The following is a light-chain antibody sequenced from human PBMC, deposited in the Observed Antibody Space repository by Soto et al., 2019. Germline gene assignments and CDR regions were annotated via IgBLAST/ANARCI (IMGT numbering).Light chain of an antibody. Sequence: EIVLTQSPGTLSLSPGERATLSCRASQSVSSAYLAWYQQKPGQAHRLLIYDVSIRATGIPDRFSGSGSGTDFTLTIRRLEPEDFAVYYCRQYGTSPRTVGQGTKVDIK. CDR2: DVS. J-gene: IGKJ1*01. V-gene: IGKV3-20*01. CDR3: RQYGTSPRT. CDR1: QSVSSAY.